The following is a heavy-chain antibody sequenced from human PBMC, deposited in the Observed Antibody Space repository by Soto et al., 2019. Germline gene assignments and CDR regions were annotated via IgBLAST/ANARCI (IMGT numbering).Heavy chain of an antibody. CDR2: IKSKTDGGTP. V-gene: IGHV3-15*07. J-gene: IGHJ4*02. CDR3: AQDQAPAIQ. Sequence: GGSLRLSCAASGFTFTTAWINWVRQAPGKGLEWVGRIKSKTDGGTPDFAAPVRGRFAISRDDSKSMVSLQMNSLRVEDMAVYYCAQDQAPAIQWGQGTLVTVSS. CDR1: GFTFTTAW.